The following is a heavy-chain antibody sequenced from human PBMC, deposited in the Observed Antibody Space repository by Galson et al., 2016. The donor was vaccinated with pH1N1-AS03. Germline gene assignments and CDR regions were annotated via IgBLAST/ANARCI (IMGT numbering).Heavy chain of an antibody. V-gene: IGHV3-48*03. CDR3: ARVVCGGDCYPLRGYFDL. J-gene: IGHJ6*02. CDR1: GFTFNNYG. Sequence: SLRLSCAASGFTFNNYGVNWVRQAPGKGLEWLAYISGSGNTIFYADSVEGRFTISRDNAKDSVFLHMSTLKAEDTAVYYCARVVCGGDCYPLRGYFDLWGQGTTVIVSS. CDR2: ISGSGNTI. D-gene: IGHD2-21*01.